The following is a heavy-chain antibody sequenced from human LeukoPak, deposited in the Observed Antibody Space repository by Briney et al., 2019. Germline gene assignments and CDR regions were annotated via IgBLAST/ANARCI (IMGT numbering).Heavy chain of an antibody. J-gene: IGHJ4*02. CDR1: RFTFSSYA. V-gene: IGHV3-30*04. Sequence: GRSLRLSCAPSRFTFSSYAMHWVRPAAAKGLAWVAVISYDGSNKYYAHSVKDRFTISRDNSTNTLYLQMNSLRAEDTAVYYCARDHYDFWSGYGYFDYWGQGTLVTVSS. CDR3: ARDHYDFWSGYGYFDY. D-gene: IGHD3-3*01. CDR2: ISYDGSNK.